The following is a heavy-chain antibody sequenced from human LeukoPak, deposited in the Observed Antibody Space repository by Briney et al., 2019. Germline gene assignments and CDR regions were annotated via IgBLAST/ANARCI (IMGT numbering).Heavy chain of an antibody. CDR1: GYTFTSYY. V-gene: IGHV1-46*01. J-gene: IGHJ6*04. CDR2: INPSGGST. D-gene: IGHD2-2*01. CDR3: ARELPTSQYCSSTSCYFPGV. Sequence: ASVKVSCKASGYTFTSYYMHWVRQAPGQGLEWMGIINPSGGSTSYAQRFQGRVTMTRDMSTSTVYMELSSLRSEDTAVYYCARELPTSQYCSSTSCYFPGVWGKGTTVTVSS.